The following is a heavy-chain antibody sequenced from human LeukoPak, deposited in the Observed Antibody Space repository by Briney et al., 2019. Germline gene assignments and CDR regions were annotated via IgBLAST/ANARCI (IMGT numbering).Heavy chain of an antibody. CDR1: GYTFTSYN. D-gene: IGHD6-19*01. Sequence: ASVKVSCKASGYTFTSYNMHWVRQAPGQGLEWMGIINPSGGSTSYAQKFQGRVTMTRDTSTSTVYMELSSLRSEDTAVYYCARDAIGIAVAADPIYYGMDVWGQGTTVTVSS. V-gene: IGHV1-46*01. J-gene: IGHJ6*02. CDR2: INPSGGST. CDR3: ARDAIGIAVAADPIYYGMDV.